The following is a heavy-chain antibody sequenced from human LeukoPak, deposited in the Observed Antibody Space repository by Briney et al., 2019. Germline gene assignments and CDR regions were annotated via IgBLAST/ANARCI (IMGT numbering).Heavy chain of an antibody. Sequence: PGGSLRLSCVASGFTFNNYAMHWVRQAPGKGLEWVAVISYDGSNKYYADSVKGRFTISRDNSKNTLYLQMNSLRAEDTAVYYCAKDHTTVTSTLNYYFDYWGQGTLVTVSS. D-gene: IGHD4-17*01. J-gene: IGHJ4*02. V-gene: IGHV3-30*18. CDR2: ISYDGSNK. CDR3: AKDHTTVTSTLNYYFDY. CDR1: GFTFNNYA.